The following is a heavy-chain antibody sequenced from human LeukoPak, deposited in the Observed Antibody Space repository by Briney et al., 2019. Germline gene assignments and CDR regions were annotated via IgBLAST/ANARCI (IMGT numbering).Heavy chain of an antibody. V-gene: IGHV3-48*02. CDR2: ISSSSTTI. CDR3: ARDRLLSSGAPAMYYFDY. J-gene: IGHJ4*02. CDR1: GFTFSHYN. D-gene: IGHD3-10*02. Sequence: PGGSLRLSCAASGFTFSHYNMNWVRQAPGKGLEWLSFISSSSTTIYHADSVKGRFTISRDNAKKSLYLQLNGLRDEDTAVYYCARDRLLSSGAPAMYYFDYWGQGTLVTVSS.